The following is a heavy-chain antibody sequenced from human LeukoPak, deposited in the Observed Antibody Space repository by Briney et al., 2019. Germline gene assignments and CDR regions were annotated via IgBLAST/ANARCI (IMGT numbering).Heavy chain of an antibody. V-gene: IGHV3-30*04. CDR2: ISYDGSNK. CDR3: ARETSWYFDY. J-gene: IGHJ4*02. CDR1: EFTFSSYA. Sequence: GGSLRLSCAASEFTFSSYAMHWVRQAPGKGLEWVAVISYDGSNKYYADSVKGRFTISRDNSKNTLYLQMNSLRAEDTAVYYCARETSWYFDYWGQGTLVTVSS.